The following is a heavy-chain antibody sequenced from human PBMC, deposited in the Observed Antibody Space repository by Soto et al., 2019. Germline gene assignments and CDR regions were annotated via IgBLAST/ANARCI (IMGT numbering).Heavy chain of an antibody. CDR2: ISAYNGNT. J-gene: IGHJ6*02. D-gene: IGHD6-13*01. CDR1: GYTFTSYG. CDR3: ARLAAAGKVDYYYYYGMDV. Sequence: ASVKGSWKASGYTFTSYGISWVRQAPGQGLELMGWISAYNGNTNYAQKLQGRVTMTTDTSTSTAYMELRSLRPDDTAVYYCARLAAAGKVDYYYYYGMDVWGQGTTVTVYS. V-gene: IGHV1-18*04.